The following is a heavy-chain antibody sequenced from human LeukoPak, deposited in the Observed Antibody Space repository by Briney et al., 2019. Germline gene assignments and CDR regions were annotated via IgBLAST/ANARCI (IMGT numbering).Heavy chain of an antibody. CDR1: GNTFTSFH. D-gene: IGHD1-1*01. Sequence: GASVKVSCKASGNTFTSFHIHWVRQAPGQGLEYMGIIKVYGDTTIYAQRFQGRITMTRDTSTSTVYMELNSLNSEDAAVYYCARESPSTFYFDYWGQGTLVTVSS. J-gene: IGHJ4*02. CDR3: ARESPSTFYFDY. CDR2: IKVYGDTT. V-gene: IGHV1-46*01.